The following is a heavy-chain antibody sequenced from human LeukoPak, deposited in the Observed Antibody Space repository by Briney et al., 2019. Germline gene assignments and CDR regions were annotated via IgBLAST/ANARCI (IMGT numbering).Heavy chain of an antibody. CDR3: TRREGT. CDR1: GYSITSGYY. Sequence: SETLSLMCTVSGYSITSGYYWGWVRQPPGKGLERIQVISHSDNNKYNPSHKRRTTMSVATSKHQSSLKLSSVTDEDTAVYYCTRREGTWGQGTPVTVSS. V-gene: IGHV4-38-2*02. CDR2: ISHSDNN. J-gene: IGHJ5*02.